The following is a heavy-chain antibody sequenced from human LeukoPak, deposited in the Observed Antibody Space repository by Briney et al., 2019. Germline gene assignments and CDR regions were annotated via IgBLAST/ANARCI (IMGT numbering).Heavy chain of an antibody. CDR2: ISSSSSYI. CDR3: ARGQGNIVATITVWYFDY. CDR1: GFTFSSYS. V-gene: IGHV3-21*04. J-gene: IGHJ4*02. D-gene: IGHD5-12*01. Sequence: GGSLRLSCAASGFTFSSYSMNWVRQAPGKGLEWVSSISSSSSYIYYADSVKGRFTISRDNSQNTLFLQMNSLRAEDTAVYYCARGQGNIVATITVWYFDYWGQGTLVTVSS.